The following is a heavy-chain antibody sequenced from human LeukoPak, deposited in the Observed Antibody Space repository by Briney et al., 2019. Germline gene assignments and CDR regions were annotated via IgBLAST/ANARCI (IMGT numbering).Heavy chain of an antibody. CDR3: ARAGDYGDSAPFDY. V-gene: IGHV4-59*01. Sequence: PSETLSLTCTVSGGSISSYYWSWVRQPPGKGLEWVGYIYNSGSTNYNPSLKSRVTISVDTSKNQFSLKLSSVTAADAAVYYCARAGDYGDSAPFDYWGQGTLVTVSS. CDR1: GGSISSYY. D-gene: IGHD4-17*01. CDR2: IYNSGST. J-gene: IGHJ4*02.